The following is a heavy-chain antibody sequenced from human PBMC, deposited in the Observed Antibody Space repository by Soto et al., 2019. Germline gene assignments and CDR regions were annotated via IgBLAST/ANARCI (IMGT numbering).Heavy chain of an antibody. V-gene: IGHV3-33*01. J-gene: IGHJ4*02. Sequence: GGSLRLAWEASGVVFRTFRMQWVRRAPGKGLEWLATIRFDGSTARYAESVRGRFKISRDNSMNTLYLQLDRLRVEDTAVYYCVRDRPNTESLTGYFDTWGQGTPVTVSS. CDR3: VRDRPNTESLTGYFDT. CDR1: GVVFRTFR. D-gene: IGHD3-9*01. CDR2: IRFDGSTA.